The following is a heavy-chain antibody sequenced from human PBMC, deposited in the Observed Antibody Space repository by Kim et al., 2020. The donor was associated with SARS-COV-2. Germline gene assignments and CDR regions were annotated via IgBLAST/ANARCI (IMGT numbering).Heavy chain of an antibody. D-gene: IGHD3-22*01. J-gene: IGHJ4*01. V-gene: IGHV3-30*04. CDR2: TSSSGNDL. CDR3: VRGRMRNYYDSTGDFDY. Sequence: GGSLRLSCTVSGFTFGDFGFQWVRQAPGKGLEWVAATSSSGNDLYYSDSVKGRFTISRDNSKSTLFLHMSSLRAEDSGVYYCVRGRMRNYYDSTGDFDY. CDR1: GFTFGDFG.